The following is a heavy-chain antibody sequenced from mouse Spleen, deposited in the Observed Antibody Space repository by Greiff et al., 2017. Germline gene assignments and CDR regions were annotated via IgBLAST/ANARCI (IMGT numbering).Heavy chain of an antibody. CDR2: IYPYNGGT. D-gene: IGHD1-1*01. CDR1: GYTFTDYN. J-gene: IGHJ2*01. CDR3: ARRLRFDY. V-gene: IGHV1S29*02. Sequence: VQLKESGPELVKPGASVKISCKASGYTFTDYNMHWVKQSHGKSLEWIGYIYPYNGGTGYNQKFKSKATLTVDNSSSTAYMELRSLTSEDSAVYYCARRLRFDYWGQGTTLTVSS.